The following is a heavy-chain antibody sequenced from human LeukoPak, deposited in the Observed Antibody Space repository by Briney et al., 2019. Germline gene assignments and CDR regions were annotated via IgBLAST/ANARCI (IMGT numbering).Heavy chain of an antibody. CDR2: IYYSGST. CDR3: ARGTAAGPTPFDY. J-gene: IGHJ4*02. V-gene: IGHV4-39*01. Sequence: SETLSLTCTVSGGSISSSSYYGGWIRQPPGKGLEWIGSIYYSGSTYYNPSLKSRVTISVDTSKNQFSLKLSSATAADTAVYYCARGTAAGPTPFDYWGQGTLVTVSS. D-gene: IGHD6-13*01. CDR1: GGSISSSSYY.